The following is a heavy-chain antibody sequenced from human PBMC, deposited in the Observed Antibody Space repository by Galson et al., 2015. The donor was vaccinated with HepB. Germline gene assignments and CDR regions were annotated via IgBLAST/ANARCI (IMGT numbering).Heavy chain of an antibody. CDR2: IYSGGST. CDR3: ARVVGGWYNFDY. Sequence: LRLSCAASGFTVSSNYMSWVRQAPGKGLEWVSVIYSGGSTYYADSVKGRFTISRDNSKNTLYLQMNSLRAEDTAVYYCARVVGGWYNFDYWGQGTLVTVSS. D-gene: IGHD6-19*01. J-gene: IGHJ4*02. CDR1: GFTVSSNY. V-gene: IGHV3-66*01.